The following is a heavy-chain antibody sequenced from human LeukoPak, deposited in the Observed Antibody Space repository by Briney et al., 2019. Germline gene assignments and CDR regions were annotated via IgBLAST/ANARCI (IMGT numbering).Heavy chain of an antibody. D-gene: IGHD4-23*01. CDR2: IYYSGST. CDR1: GGSISSSSYS. CDR3: ARRGTTVVTFSFDY. Sequence: SETLSLTCTVSGGSISSSSYSWGWIRQPPGKGLEWIGSIYYSGSTYYNPSLKSRVTISVDTSKNQFSLKLSSVTAADTAVYYCARRGTTVVTFSFDYWGQGTLVTVSS. J-gene: IGHJ4*02. V-gene: IGHV4-39*01.